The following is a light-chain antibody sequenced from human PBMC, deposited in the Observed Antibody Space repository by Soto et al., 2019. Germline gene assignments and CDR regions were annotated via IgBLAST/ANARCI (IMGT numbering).Light chain of an antibody. J-gene: IGKJ1*01. Sequence: EIVLTQSPGTLSLSPGESATLSCRASQSVSSSYLAWYQQKPGQAPRLLIYGASSRATGIPDRFSGSGSGTDFTLTISRLEPADFALYSCQQYCSSLWTFGQGTKVEIK. CDR2: GAS. CDR3: QQYCSSLWT. CDR1: QSVSSSY. V-gene: IGKV3-20*01.